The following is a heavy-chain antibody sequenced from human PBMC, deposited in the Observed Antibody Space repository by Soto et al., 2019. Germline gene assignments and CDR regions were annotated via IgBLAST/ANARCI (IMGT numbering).Heavy chain of an antibody. CDR2: IWYDGSNK. J-gene: IGHJ1*01. CDR3: AHEQQLVFQH. V-gene: IGHV3-33*06. Sequence: QVQLVESGGGVVQPGRSLRLSCAASGFTFSSYGMHLVRQAPGKGLEWVAVIWYDGSNKYYADSVKGRFTISRDNSKNTLYLQMNSLRAEDTAVYYCAHEQQLVFQHWGQGTLVTVSS. D-gene: IGHD6-13*01. CDR1: GFTFSSYG.